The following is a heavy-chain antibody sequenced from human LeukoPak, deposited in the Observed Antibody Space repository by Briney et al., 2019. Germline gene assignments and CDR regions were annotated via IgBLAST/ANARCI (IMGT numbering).Heavy chain of an antibody. Sequence: GASVKVSCKASGGTFSSYAISWVRQAPGQGLEWMGGITPIFGTANYAQKFQGRVTITADKSTSTAYMELSSLRSEDTAVYYCARDQGIAAAGTGGWFDPWGQGTLVTVSS. V-gene: IGHV1-69*06. D-gene: IGHD6-13*01. J-gene: IGHJ5*02. CDR1: GGTFSSYA. CDR2: ITPIFGTA. CDR3: ARDQGIAAAGTGGWFDP.